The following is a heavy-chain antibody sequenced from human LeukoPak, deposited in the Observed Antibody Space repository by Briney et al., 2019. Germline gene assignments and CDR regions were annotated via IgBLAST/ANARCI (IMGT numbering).Heavy chain of an antibody. D-gene: IGHD6-13*01. V-gene: IGHV4-38-2*01. J-gene: IGHJ6*03. CDR3: ARQGGSSSPYYYYYMDV. Sequence: SETLSLTCAVSGYSISSGYYWGWFRQPPGKGLEWIGCMYHSGSTYYNPSLKSRVTISVDTSKNQFSLKLGSVTAADTAVYYCARQGGSSSPYYYYYMDVWGKGTTVTVSS. CDR2: MYHSGST. CDR1: GYSISSGYY.